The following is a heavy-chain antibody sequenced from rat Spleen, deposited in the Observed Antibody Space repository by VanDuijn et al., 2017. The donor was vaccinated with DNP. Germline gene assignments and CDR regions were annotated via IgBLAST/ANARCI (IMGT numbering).Heavy chain of an antibody. CDR3: ARSDYYDGGFYYGYFDF. Sequence: QVQLMESGPGLAHPSQTLSLTCSVSGFSLTTNTVAWVRQPPGQGLEWIAALSSGGNTFYNPALRSRLSISRDTSKSQLLLKMNSLQTEDTAMYFCARSDYYDGGFYYGYFDFWGQGVMVTVSS. V-gene: IGHV2-6*01. CDR1: GFSLTTNT. J-gene: IGHJ2*01. CDR2: LSSGGNT. D-gene: IGHD1-12*02.